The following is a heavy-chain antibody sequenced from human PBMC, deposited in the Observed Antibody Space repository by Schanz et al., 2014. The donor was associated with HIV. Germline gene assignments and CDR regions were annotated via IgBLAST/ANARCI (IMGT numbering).Heavy chain of an antibody. CDR3: AKETEQLRYLGYFDY. CDR2: ISSSSSYL. D-gene: IGHD3-9*01. J-gene: IGHJ4*02. Sequence: EVQLMESGGRLVKPGESLILSCVTSGFTLSGYSMNWVRQAPGKGLEWVSSISSSSSYLYYADSVKGRFTISRDNAKNSLYLQMNSLRAEDTALYYCAKETEQLRYLGYFDYWGQGTPVAVS. CDR1: GFTLSGYS. V-gene: IGHV3-21*02.